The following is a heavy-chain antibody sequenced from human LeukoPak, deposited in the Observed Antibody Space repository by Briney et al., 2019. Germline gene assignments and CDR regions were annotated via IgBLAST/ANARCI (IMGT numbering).Heavy chain of an antibody. CDR2: IYYSGTT. Sequence: SETLSLTCTVSGGSISNYYWSWIRQPPGKGLEWIGYIYYSGTTNYNPSLKSRVTISVDTSKNQFSLKLSSVTAADTAVYYCVRHKGDGYKSWGQGTLVTVSS. J-gene: IGHJ4*02. V-gene: IGHV4-59*08. CDR1: GGSISNYY. CDR3: VRHKGDGYKS. D-gene: IGHD5-12*01.